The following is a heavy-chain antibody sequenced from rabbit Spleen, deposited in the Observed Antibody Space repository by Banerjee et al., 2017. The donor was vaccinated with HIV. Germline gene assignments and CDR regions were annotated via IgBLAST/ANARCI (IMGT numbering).Heavy chain of an antibody. D-gene: IGHD6-1*01. V-gene: IGHV1S45*01. J-gene: IGHJ6*01. CDR3: VRGAAIYDNYGSTRLQL. Sequence: QEQLVESGGGLVQPGGSLKLSCKASGFDFSAYGVSWVRQAPGKGLEWIGYIGSGATGNTYYASWAKGRFTISKPSSTTVTLQMTSLTAADTATYFCVRGAAIYDNYGSTRLQLWGQGTLVTVS. CDR1: GFDFSAYG. CDR2: IGSGATGNT.